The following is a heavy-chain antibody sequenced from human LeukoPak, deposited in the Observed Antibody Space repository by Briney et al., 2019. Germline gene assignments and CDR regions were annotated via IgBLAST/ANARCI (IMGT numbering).Heavy chain of an antibody. CDR3: ARQLYFDY. Sequence: SETLSLTCAVSGYSISSGYYWGWIRQPPGKGLEWIGSIYHSGSTYYNPSPKSRVTISVDTSKNQFSLKLRSVTAADTAVYYCARQLYFDYWGQGTLVTVSS. V-gene: IGHV4-38-2*01. J-gene: IGHJ4*02. D-gene: IGHD1-1*01. CDR1: GYSISSGYY. CDR2: IYHSGST.